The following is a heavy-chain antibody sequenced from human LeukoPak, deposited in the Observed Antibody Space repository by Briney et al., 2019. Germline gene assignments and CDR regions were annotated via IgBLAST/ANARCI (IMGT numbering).Heavy chain of an antibody. CDR2: IKQDGSEK. D-gene: IGHD2-2*01. V-gene: IGHV3-7*01. J-gene: IGHJ6*03. CDR1: GFTFSSYW. CDR3: ARASDIVVVPGLYYYYMDV. Sequence: PGGSLRLSCAASGFTFSSYWMSWVRQAPGKGLEWVANIKQDGSEKYYVDSVKGRFTISRDNAKNSLYLQMNSLRAEDTAVYYCARASDIVVVPGLYYYYMDVWGKGTTVTVSS.